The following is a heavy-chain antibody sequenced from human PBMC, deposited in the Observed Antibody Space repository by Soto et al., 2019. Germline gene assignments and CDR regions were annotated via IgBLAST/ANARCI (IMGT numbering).Heavy chain of an antibody. CDR1: GFTFSGSA. V-gene: IGHV3-73*01. CDR3: TRPDTAMVLV. CDR2: IRSKANSYAT. Sequence: GGSLRLSCAASGFTFSGSAMHWVRQASGKGLEWVGRIRSKANSYATAYAASVKGRFTISRDDSKNTAYLQMNSLKTEDTAVYYCTRPDTAMVLVWGQGTLVTVSS. D-gene: IGHD5-18*01. J-gene: IGHJ4*02.